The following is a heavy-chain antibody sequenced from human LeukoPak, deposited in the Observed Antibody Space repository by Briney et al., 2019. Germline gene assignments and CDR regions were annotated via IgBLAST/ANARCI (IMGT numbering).Heavy chain of an antibody. Sequence: SVKVSCKASGGTFSSYAISWVRQAPGQGLEWMGRIIPIFGTANYAQKFQGRVTITTDESTSTAYMELSSLRSEDTAVYYCARGDFRDDYGDYPFDYWGQGTLVTVSS. V-gene: IGHV1-69*05. CDR1: GGTFSSYA. J-gene: IGHJ4*02. CDR3: ARGDFRDDYGDYPFDY. D-gene: IGHD4-17*01. CDR2: IIPIFGTA.